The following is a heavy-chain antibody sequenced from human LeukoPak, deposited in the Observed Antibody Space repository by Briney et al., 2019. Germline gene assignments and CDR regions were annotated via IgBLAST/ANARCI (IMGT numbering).Heavy chain of an antibody. CDR3: ARGPGIAAAGSLDYDY. Sequence: SETLSLTCTVSGGSISSYYWSWIRQPPGKGLEWIGYIYYSGSTSYNPSLKSRVTISVDTSKNQFSLKLSSVTAADTAVYYCARGPGIAAAGSLDYDYWGQGTLVTVSS. CDR2: IYYSGST. CDR1: GGSISSYY. D-gene: IGHD6-13*01. V-gene: IGHV4-59*01. J-gene: IGHJ4*02.